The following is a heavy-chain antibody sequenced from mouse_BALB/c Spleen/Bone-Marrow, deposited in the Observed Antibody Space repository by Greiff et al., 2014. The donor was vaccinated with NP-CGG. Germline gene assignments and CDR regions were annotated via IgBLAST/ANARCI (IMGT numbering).Heavy chain of an antibody. CDR3: ARSCDSSGCWFAV. Sequence: VQLQESGPELVKPGALVKISCKASGYTFASYVINWVKQRPGQGLEWIGWIYPGDGSTKYNEKFKGKATLTADKSSSTAYMQLSSLASENSAVYFCARSCDSSGCWFAVWGEGTPVTVSS. V-gene: IGHV1S56*01. CDR1: GYTFASYV. CDR2: IYPGDGST. D-gene: IGHD3-1*01. J-gene: IGHJ1*01.